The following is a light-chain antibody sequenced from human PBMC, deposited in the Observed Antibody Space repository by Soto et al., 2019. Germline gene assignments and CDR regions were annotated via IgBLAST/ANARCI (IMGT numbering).Light chain of an antibody. Sequence: DIQVTQSPASLSASVGDSVNITCRTNQGIRDEVAWYQQKPGKAPQRLIYSGFNLQSGVPSRFSGRGSGTEFTLTINRLQPEDFATYYCLQVRSFPWTFGQGTQV. CDR2: SGF. CDR1: QGIRDE. V-gene: IGKV1-17*01. CDR3: LQVRSFPWT. J-gene: IGKJ1*01.